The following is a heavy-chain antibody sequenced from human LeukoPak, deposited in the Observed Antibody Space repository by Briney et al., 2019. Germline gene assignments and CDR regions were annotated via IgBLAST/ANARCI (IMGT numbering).Heavy chain of an antibody. J-gene: IGHJ4*02. CDR1: GFTFSSYA. Sequence: GGSLRLSCAASGFTFSSYAMHWVRQAPGKGLEWVAVIPYDGSNKYYADSVKGRFTISRDNSKNTLYLQMNSLRAEDTAVYYCARGAYYYDSSGYYWGQGTLVTVSS. CDR2: IPYDGSNK. V-gene: IGHV3-30-3*01. CDR3: ARGAYYYDSSGYY. D-gene: IGHD3-22*01.